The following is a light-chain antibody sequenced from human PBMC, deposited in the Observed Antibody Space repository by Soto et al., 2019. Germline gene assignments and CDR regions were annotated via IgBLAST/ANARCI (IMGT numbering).Light chain of an antibody. CDR1: QNIDMY. J-gene: IGKJ1*01. V-gene: IGKV1-39*01. Sequence: DIHMTHSPSSLSASVGDTVTITCRASQNIDMYLNWYQQKPGKAPRVLISGASNLQSGVPSRFSGSGSGTDFTLTISSLQSEDFASYFCQHTFNSPPWTLGQGSKVDIK. CDR3: QHTFNSPPWT. CDR2: GAS.